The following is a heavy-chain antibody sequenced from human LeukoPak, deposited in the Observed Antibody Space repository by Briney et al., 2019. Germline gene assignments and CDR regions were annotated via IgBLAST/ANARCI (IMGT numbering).Heavy chain of an antibody. CDR1: GYTFTGYY. Sequence: GASVKVSCKASGYTFTGYYMHWMRQAPGQGLEWMGWINPNSGGTNYAQKFQGRVTMTRDTSISTAYMELRSLRSDDTAVYYCARVGFGGTKLGGIWGQGTMVTVSS. J-gene: IGHJ3*02. CDR2: INPNSGGT. V-gene: IGHV1-2*02. CDR3: ARVGFGGTKLGGI. D-gene: IGHD3-16*01.